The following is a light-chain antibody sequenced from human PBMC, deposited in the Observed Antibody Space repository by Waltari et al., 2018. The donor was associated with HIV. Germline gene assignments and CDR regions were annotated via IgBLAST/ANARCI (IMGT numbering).Light chain of an antibody. CDR3: QQSYSSWT. V-gene: IGKV1-39*01. CDR1: QSISSY. J-gene: IGKJ1*01. CDR2: AAS. Sequence: DIQRPQSPSSLSASVGDRVTITCRASQSISSYLNWYQQKPGIAPKLLIYAASSLQSGVPSRFSGSGSGTDFTLTISSLQPEDFAIYYCQQSYSSWTFGQGTKVEIK.